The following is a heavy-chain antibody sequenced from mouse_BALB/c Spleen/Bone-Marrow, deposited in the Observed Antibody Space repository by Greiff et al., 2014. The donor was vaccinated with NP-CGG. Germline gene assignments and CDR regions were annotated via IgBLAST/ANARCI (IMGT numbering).Heavy chain of an antibody. Sequence: GQLKDPGGELLKPGASGKVSCTASGFNIKNTYMPWVKQRPEQGLGWIGRIDPANGNTKYDPKFQGKATITADTSSNTAYLQLSSLTSEDTAVYYCAFYYYGSSLFAYWGQGTLVTVSA. J-gene: IGHJ3*01. CDR3: AFYYYGSSLFAY. D-gene: IGHD1-1*01. CDR2: IDPANGNT. V-gene: IGHV14-3*02. CDR1: GFNIKNTY.